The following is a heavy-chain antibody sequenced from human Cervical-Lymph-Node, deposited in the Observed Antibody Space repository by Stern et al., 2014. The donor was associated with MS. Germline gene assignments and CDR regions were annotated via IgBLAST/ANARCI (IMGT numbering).Heavy chain of an antibody. J-gene: IGHJ4*02. CDR3: ARDTLAGLD. CDR1: GFAFSTYG. Sequence: VQLVESGGGVVQPGRSLRLSCAASGFAFSTYGMHWVRQAPVKGLGWVAFIWSDGSNIYYADSVRGRFTISRDNSKNTLFLQMNSLRAEDTALYYCARDTLAGLDWGQGTLVTVSS. CDR2: IWSDGSNI. V-gene: IGHV3-33*01. D-gene: IGHD6-19*01.